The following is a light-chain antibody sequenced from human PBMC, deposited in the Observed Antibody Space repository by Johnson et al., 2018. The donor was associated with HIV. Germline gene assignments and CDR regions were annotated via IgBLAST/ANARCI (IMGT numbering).Light chain of an antibody. J-gene: IGLJ1*01. CDR3: GTWDSSLSAHYV. CDR1: SFNIGINF. V-gene: IGLV1-51*02. Sequence: QSVLTQPPSVSAAPGQRVTISCSGSSFNIGINFVSWYQQVPGTAPKLLICESNKRPSGIPNRFSGSKSGTSATLGITGLQTGDEADYYCGTWDSSLSAHYVFGSGTKFTAL. CDR2: ESN.